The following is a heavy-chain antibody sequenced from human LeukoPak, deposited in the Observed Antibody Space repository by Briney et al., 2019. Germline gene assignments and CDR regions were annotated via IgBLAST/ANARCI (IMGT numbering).Heavy chain of an antibody. J-gene: IGHJ4*02. Sequence: GRSLRLSCAASGFTFDDYAMHWVRQAPGKGLEWVSGISWNSGSIGYADSVKGRFTISRDNAKNFLYLQMNSLRAEDTALYYCAKGDTFGSGWYGGVDYWGQGTLVTVSS. CDR1: GFTFDDYA. CDR3: AKGDTFGSGWYGGVDY. V-gene: IGHV3-9*01. CDR2: ISWNSGSI. D-gene: IGHD6-19*01.